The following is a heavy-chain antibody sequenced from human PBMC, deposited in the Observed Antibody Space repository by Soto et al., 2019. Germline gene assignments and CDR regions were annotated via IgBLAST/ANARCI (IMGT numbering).Heavy chain of an antibody. D-gene: IGHD6-6*01. CDR3: AKPALTQLVTARIHFDY. Sequence: GGSLRLSCAASGFTFSSYAMNWVRQAPGKGLEWVSALSASGGSTYYADSVKGRFTISRDNSKNTLYLQMNSLRAEDTAVYYCAKPALTQLVTARIHFDYWGQGTLVTVSS. V-gene: IGHV3-23*01. CDR2: LSASGGST. CDR1: GFTFSSYA. J-gene: IGHJ4*02.